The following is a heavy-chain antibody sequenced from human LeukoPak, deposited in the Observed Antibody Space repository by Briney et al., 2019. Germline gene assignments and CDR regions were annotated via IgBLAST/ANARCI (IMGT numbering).Heavy chain of an antibody. CDR1: GFTVNSNY. CDR3: ARAYDILTGYSSNSHFDY. D-gene: IGHD3-9*01. Sequence: GGSLRLSCAASGFTVNSNYMTWVRQAPGKGLEWVSSIGSSSSYIYYADSVKGRFTISRDNAKNSLYLQMNSLRAEDTAVYYCARAYDILTGYSSNSHFDYWGQGTLVTVSS. J-gene: IGHJ4*02. CDR2: IGSSSSYI. V-gene: IGHV3-21*01.